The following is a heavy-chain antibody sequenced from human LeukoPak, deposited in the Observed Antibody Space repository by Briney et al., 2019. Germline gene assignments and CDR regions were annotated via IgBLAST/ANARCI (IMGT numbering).Heavy chain of an antibody. J-gene: IGHJ4*02. Sequence: GGSLRLSCAASGFTVSSNYMSWVRQAPGKGLEWVSVIYSGGSTYYADSVKGRFTISRDNSKNTLYLQMSSLRAEDTAVYYCARGCGGDCYWLNYWGQGTLVTISS. V-gene: IGHV3-66*02. CDR2: IYSGGST. D-gene: IGHD2-21*01. CDR1: GFTVSSNY. CDR3: ARGCGGDCYWLNY.